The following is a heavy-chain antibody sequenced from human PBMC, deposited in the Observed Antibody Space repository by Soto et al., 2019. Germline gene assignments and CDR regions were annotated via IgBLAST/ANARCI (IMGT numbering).Heavy chain of an antibody. CDR1: GYTFTNSG. J-gene: IGHJ6*02. CDR3: ARGRDGYNSGMDV. CDR2: ISTNIGIT. D-gene: IGHD5-12*01. V-gene: IGHV1-18*01. Sequence: ASVKVSCKASGYTFTNSGISWVRQAPGQGLEWMGRISTNIGITNYAQKFQGRVTITADKSTSTAYMELSSLRSEDTAVYYCARGRDGYNSGMDVWGQGTTVTVSS.